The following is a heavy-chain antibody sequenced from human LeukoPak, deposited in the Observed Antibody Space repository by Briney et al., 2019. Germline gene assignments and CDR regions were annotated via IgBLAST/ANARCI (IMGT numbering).Heavy chain of an antibody. Sequence: GGSLRLSCAASGFTVSSNYTSWVRQAPGKGLEWASVIYSGGSTYYADSVKGRFTISRDNSKNTLYLQMNSLRAEDTAVYYCARDLPGKNWGQGTLVTVS. CDR2: IYSGGST. J-gene: IGHJ4*02. CDR1: GFTVSSNY. D-gene: IGHD2-2*01. CDR3: ARDLPGKN. V-gene: IGHV3-66*01.